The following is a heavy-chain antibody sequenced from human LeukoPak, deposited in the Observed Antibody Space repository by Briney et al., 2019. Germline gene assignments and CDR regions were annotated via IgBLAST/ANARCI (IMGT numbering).Heavy chain of an antibody. CDR2: ISGSGGST. D-gene: IGHD3-22*01. V-gene: IGHV3-23*01. CDR3: AKGQDGTYYYDRSGYYGFDY. J-gene: IGHJ4*02. CDR1: GFTFSSYA. Sequence: QPGGSLRLSCAASGFTFSSYAMSWVRQAPGKGLEWVSAISGSGGSTYYADSVKGRFTISRDNSKNTLYLQMNSLRAEDTAVYYCAKGQDGTYYYDRSGYYGFDYWGQGTLVPVSS.